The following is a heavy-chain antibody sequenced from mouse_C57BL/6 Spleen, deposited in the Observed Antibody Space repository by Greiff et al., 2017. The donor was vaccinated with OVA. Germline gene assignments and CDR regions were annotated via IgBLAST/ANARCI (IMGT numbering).Heavy chain of an antibody. J-gene: IGHJ1*03. Sequence: EVQLQQSGPELVKPGASVKMSCKASGYTFTDYNMHWVKQSHGKGLEWIGYINPNNGGTNYNQKFKGKATLTVNTSSSTAYMELRSLTSEDSAVYDCATYGGSYDWYFDVWGTGTTVTVSS. CDR1: GYTFTDYN. CDR3: ATYGGSYDWYFDV. CDR2: INPNNGGT. V-gene: IGHV1-22*01. D-gene: IGHD1-1*01.